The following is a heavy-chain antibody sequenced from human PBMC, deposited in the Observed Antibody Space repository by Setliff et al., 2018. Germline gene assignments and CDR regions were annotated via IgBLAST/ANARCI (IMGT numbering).Heavy chain of an antibody. J-gene: IGHJ4*01. CDR2: ISYSGAP. D-gene: IGHD2-15*01. CDR3: VRPGGTTVVARHFDY. CDR1: DDSFTSSRYY. Sequence: PSETLSLTCTVSDDSFTSSRYYWGWIHQAPGSGLEWIGSISYSGAPYYNASVESRVTISIDTSRNQFSLELRSVTVADTATYYCVRPGGTTVVARHFDYWGSGILVTVSS. V-gene: IGHV4-39*01.